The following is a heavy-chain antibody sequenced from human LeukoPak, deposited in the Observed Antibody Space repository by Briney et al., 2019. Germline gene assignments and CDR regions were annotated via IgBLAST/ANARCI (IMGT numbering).Heavy chain of an antibody. Sequence: GGSLRLSCAASGFTFSSYAMHWVRQAPGKGLEWVAVISYDGSNKYYADSVKGRFTISRDNSKNTLYLQMNSLRAEDTAVYYCARDHGDYPPYYHYGMDVWGQGTTVTVSS. V-gene: IGHV3-30-3*01. CDR1: GFTFSSYA. CDR2: ISYDGSNK. D-gene: IGHD4-17*01. J-gene: IGHJ6*02. CDR3: ARDHGDYPPYYHYGMDV.